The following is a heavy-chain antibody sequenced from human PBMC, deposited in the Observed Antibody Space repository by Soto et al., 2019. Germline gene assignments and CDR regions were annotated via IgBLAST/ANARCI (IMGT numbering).Heavy chain of an antibody. D-gene: IGHD6-13*01. CDR1: GFTFSDYY. Sequence: QVQLVESGGGLVKPGGSLRLSCAASGFTFSDYYMSWIRQAPGKGLEWVSYISSSGSTIYYADSVKGRFTISRDNAKNSLYRQMNSLRAEDTAVYYCARELRYTYSSSWYRWYYYGMDVWGQGTTVTVSS. CDR3: ARELRYTYSSSWYRWYYYGMDV. CDR2: ISSSGSTI. V-gene: IGHV3-11*01. J-gene: IGHJ6*02.